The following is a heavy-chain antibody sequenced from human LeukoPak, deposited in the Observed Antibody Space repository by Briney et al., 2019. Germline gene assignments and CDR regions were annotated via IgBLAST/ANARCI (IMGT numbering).Heavy chain of an antibody. J-gene: IGHJ4*02. V-gene: IGHV3-11*04. CDR1: EFTFSDYY. Sequence: GGSLRLSCAASEFTFSDYYMSWIRQAPGKGLEWVSFISATGSSTYYADSVKGRFTISRDNSKNSLYLRMNSLRAEDTAVYYCATVRGYYDSSGPYYLNYWGRGTLVTVSS. D-gene: IGHD3-22*01. CDR2: ISATGSST. CDR3: ATVRGYYDSSGPYYLNY.